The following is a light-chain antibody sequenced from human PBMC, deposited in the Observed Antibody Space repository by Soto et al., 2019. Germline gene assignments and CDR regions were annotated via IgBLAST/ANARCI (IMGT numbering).Light chain of an antibody. CDR2: GAS. J-gene: IGKJ1*01. Sequence: RSSQSVSNNYLAWYQQKPGQAPRLLIYGASNRATGIPDRFSGSGSGTDFTLTISRLEPEDFVVYYCQQYGSSSWTFGQGTKVDIK. CDR3: QQYGSSSWT. V-gene: IGKV3-20*01. CDR1: QSVSNNY.